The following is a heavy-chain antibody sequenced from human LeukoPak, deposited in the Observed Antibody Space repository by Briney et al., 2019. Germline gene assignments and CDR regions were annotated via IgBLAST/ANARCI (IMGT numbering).Heavy chain of an antibody. CDR2: INSDGSST. Sequence: GGSLRLSCAASGFTFSSSWMHWVRQAPEKGLVWVSRINSDGSSTSYADSVKGRFTISRDNAKNTLFLQMNSLRAEDTAVYYCAKRGPIYSSTPGNYFDYWGQGTLVTVSS. CDR3: AKRGPIYSSTPGNYFDY. D-gene: IGHD3-10*01. CDR1: GFTFSSSW. V-gene: IGHV3-74*01. J-gene: IGHJ4*02.